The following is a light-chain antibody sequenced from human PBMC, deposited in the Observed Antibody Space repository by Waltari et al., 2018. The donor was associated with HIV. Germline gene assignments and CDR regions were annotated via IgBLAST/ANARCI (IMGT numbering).Light chain of an antibody. V-gene: IGLV2-11*01. CDR1: SSDAGDYKY. CDR2: DVT. CDR3: CSHAGTSSFVI. J-gene: IGLJ2*01. Sequence: QSALTQPRSVSGSPGQSVTISCTGTSSDAGDYKYVSWYQNHPGKAPKLIIYDVTERPSGVPYRFSGSKSGNTASLTISGLQAEDEADYFCCSHAGTSSFVIFGGGTKLTVL.